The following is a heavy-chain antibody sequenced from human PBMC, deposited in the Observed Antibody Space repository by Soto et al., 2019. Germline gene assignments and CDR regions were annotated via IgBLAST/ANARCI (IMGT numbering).Heavy chain of an antibody. D-gene: IGHD2-15*01. CDR2: MLYSGLT. Sequence: SETLSLTCSVSGYSVSSSDYYWAWIRQPPGKGLEWIGSMLYSGLTYYNPSLQSRVTLSVDTSKNQFSVRLNSVTASDTAVYYCAPLSVSLSGPYGIHVWGQGTTVTVSS. CDR3: APLSVSLSGPYGIHV. V-gene: IGHV4-39*01. CDR1: GYSVSSSDYY. J-gene: IGHJ6*02.